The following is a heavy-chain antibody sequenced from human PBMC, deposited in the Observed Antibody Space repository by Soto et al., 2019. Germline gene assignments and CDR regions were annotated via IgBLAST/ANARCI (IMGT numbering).Heavy chain of an antibody. CDR1: GGSFSGYY. J-gene: IGHJ6*04. Sequence: PSETLSLTCAVYGGSFSGYYWSWIRQPPGKGLEWIGEINHSGSTNYNPSLKSRVTISVDTSKNQFSLKLSSVTDAEQAVYYCGRGTRAKDILTGGGPSYGMDVWGKGTTVTVSS. CDR2: INHSGST. CDR3: GRGTRAKDILTGGGPSYGMDV. V-gene: IGHV4-34*01. D-gene: IGHD3-9*01.